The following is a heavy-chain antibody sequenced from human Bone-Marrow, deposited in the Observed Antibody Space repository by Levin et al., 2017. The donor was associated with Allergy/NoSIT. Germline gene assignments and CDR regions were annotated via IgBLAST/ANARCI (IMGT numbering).Heavy chain of an antibody. V-gene: IGHV3-23*01. J-gene: IGHJ6*02. CDR3: AKGTGVLEWDSSYQYYGMDV. CDR2: MSGSGGNT. D-gene: IGHD3-3*01. CDR1: GFTFSSYA. Sequence: GGSLRLSCAASGFTFSSYAMSWVRQAPGKGLEWVSAMSGSGGNTYYAGSVKGRFTISRDKSKNTLYLQMNSLRAEDTAVYYCAKGTGVLEWDSSYQYYGMDVWGQGTTVTVSS.